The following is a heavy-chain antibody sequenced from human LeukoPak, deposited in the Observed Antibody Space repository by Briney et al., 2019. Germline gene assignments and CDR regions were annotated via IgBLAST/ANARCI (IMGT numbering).Heavy chain of an antibody. J-gene: IGHJ4*02. D-gene: IGHD4-11*01. CDR1: GGTFSSYA. CDR2: IIPIFGTA. V-gene: IGHV1-69*13. Sequence: EASVKVSCKASGGTFSSYAISWVRQAPGQGLEWMGRIIPIFGTANYAQKFQGRVTITADESTSTAYMELSSLRSEDTAVYYCARHSYSNSPFDYWGQGTLVTVSS. CDR3: ARHSYSNSPFDY.